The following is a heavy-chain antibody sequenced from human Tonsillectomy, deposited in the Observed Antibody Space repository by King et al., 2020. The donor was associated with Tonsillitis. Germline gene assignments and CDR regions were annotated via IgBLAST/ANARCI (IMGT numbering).Heavy chain of an antibody. J-gene: IGHJ3*02. CDR2: TRNKAHTYTT. D-gene: IGHD3-10*01. CDR1: GFSFSDHY. Sequence: DVQLVESGGGLVQPGGSLRLSCAASGFSFSDHYMDWVRQAPGKGLEWVGRTRNKAHTYTTEYAASVKGRFTISRDDSKNSVYLQMNSLKTEDTAVYYWARGGFSYGSGRYDNSYAFESWGHGTKVTVSS. CDR3: ARGGFSYGSGRYDNSYAFES. V-gene: IGHV3-72*01.